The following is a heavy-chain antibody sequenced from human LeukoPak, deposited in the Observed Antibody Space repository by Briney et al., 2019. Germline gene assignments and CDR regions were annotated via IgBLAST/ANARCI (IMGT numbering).Heavy chain of an antibody. CDR2: ISGSGGST. CDR3: AKAPSTVVVDI. CDR1: GFTFNNYD. V-gene: IGHV3-23*01. D-gene: IGHD4-23*01. J-gene: IGHJ3*02. Sequence: GGSLRLSCGASGFTFNNYDMNWVRQAPGKGLEWVSDISGSGGSTYYADSVKGRFTISRDNSKNTLYLQMNSLRAEDTAVYYCAKAPSTVVVDIWGQGTMVTVSS.